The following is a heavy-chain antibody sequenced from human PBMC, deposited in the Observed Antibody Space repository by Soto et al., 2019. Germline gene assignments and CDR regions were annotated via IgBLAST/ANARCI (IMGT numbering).Heavy chain of an antibody. J-gene: IGHJ6*02. CDR2: ISGSGGDT. CDR1: GFTFSSYP. CDR3: AKGVEANWGFYYGMDV. V-gene: IGHV3-23*01. Sequence: EVQLLESGGGLVQPGGSLRLSCAASGFTFSSYPMTWVRQAPGKGLEWVSTISGSGGDTYYADSVKGRFTISRDSPKNTLYLQMSSLRAADTAVYYCAKGVEANWGFYYGMDVWGQGTTVTVSS. D-gene: IGHD7-27*01.